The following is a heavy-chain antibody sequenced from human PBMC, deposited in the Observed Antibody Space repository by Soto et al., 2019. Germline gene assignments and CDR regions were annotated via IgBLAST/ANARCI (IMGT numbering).Heavy chain of an antibody. V-gene: IGHV3-23*01. CDR2: IGSGGST. J-gene: IGHJ6*02. CDR1: GFNFSSYA. CDR3: ARKNYYYYGMDV. Sequence: GGSLRLSCAASGFNFSSYAMTWVRQAPGKGLEWVSAIGSGGSTYYADSVKGRFTISRDNSRNTLYLQMNSLRADDTAVYYCARKNYYYYGMDVWGQGTTVTVSS.